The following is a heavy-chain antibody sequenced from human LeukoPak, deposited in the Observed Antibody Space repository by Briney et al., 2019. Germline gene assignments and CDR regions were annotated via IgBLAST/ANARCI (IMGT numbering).Heavy chain of an antibody. CDR2: IYYSGST. J-gene: IGHJ4*02. CDR3: ARQIYGDYVDY. V-gene: IGHV4-39*07. D-gene: IGHD4-17*01. CDR1: GGSISSSSYY. Sequence: SETLSLTCTVSGGSISSSSYYWGWIRQPPGKGLEWIGSIYYSGSTYYNPSLKSRVTISVDTSKNRFSLKLSSVTAADTAVYYCARQIYGDYVDYWGQGTLVTVSS.